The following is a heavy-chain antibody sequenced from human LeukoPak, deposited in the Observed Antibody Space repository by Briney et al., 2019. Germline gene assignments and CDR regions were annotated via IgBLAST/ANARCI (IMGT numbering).Heavy chain of an antibody. V-gene: IGHV3-30*14. CDR2: ISYDGSNK. CDR3: ARDWVVGATRWFDP. J-gene: IGHJ5*02. CDR1: GFTFSSYA. D-gene: IGHD1-26*01. Sequence: GRSLRLSCAASGFTFSSYAMHWVRQAPGKGLEWVAVISYDGSNKYYADSVKGRFTISRDNSKNTLYLQMNSLRAEDTAVYYCARDWVVGATRWFDPWGQGTLVTVSS.